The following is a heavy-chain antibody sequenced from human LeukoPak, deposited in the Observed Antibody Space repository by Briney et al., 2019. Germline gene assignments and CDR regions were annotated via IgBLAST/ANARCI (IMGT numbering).Heavy chain of an antibody. Sequence: GGSLRLSCVASGFTFSSYGMHWVRQAPDKGLEWVAIIWYDGSNKFYADSVKGRFTISRDNSKNTLYLQMNSLRAEDTAVYYCARDDTVYFDYWGQGTLVTVSS. V-gene: IGHV3-33*08. CDR1: GFTFSSYG. J-gene: IGHJ4*02. CDR2: IWYDGSNK. CDR3: ARDDTVYFDY. D-gene: IGHD2-2*02.